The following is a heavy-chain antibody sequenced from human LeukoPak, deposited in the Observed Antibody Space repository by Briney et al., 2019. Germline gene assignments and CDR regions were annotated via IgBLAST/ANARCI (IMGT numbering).Heavy chain of an antibody. D-gene: IGHD2-15*01. CDR2: IGNVVTTI. CDR1: GFTFRSYS. J-gene: IGHJ4*02. CDR3: ARDSTRGWSNDS. Sequence: GGSLRLSCATSGFTFRSYSMNWVRQAPGEGLEWGSYIGNVVTTIYYADSVKGGFTISRDNAKKSLYLQMNSLRAEDTAVYYCARDSTRGWSNDSWGQRTLVTVSS. V-gene: IGHV3-48*01.